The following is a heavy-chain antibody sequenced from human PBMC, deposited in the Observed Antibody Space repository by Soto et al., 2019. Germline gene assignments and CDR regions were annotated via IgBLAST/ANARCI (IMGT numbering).Heavy chain of an antibody. V-gene: IGHV1-2*02. CDR3: ARDRAIAAGFDY. J-gene: IGHJ4*02. CDR2: INPNSGGT. D-gene: IGHD6-13*01. Sequence: ASVKVSCKASRYTFTGYYMHWVRQAPGQGLEWMGWINPNSGGTNYAQKFQGRVTMTRDTSISTAYMELSRLRSDDTAVYYCARDRAIAAGFDYWGQGTLVTVSS. CDR1: RYTFTGYY.